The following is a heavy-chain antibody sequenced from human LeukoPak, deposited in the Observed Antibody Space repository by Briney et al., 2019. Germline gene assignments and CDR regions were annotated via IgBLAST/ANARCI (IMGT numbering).Heavy chain of an antibody. CDR3: AKDTSIGKYCTNGVCSPFDY. Sequence: GGSLTLSCAGSGFTFSSYAMSWVRQAPGQGLEWVSVISDSGDYTSYADSVRGRFTISRDNSKNTLYLQMISLRPEDTAVYYCAKDTSIGKYCTNGVCSPFDYWGQGTLVTVSS. V-gene: IGHV3-23*01. D-gene: IGHD2-8*01. J-gene: IGHJ4*02. CDR1: GFTFSSYA. CDR2: ISDSGDYT.